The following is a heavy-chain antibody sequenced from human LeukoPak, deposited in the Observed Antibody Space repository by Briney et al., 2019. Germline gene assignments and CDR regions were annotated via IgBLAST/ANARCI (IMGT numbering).Heavy chain of an antibody. J-gene: IGHJ4*02. CDR2: HYPGESAT. CDR1: GYSFTNYW. Sequence: ESLKTSRKGSGYSFTNYWIGWVRQIPGKGLGWIGIHYPGESATRYSPSFQGQVHISADKSIRTPYLQWSSLRASDPAMYYCARHEEGGESYPIDYWGQGNLVT. CDR3: ARHEEGGESYPIDY. V-gene: IGHV5-51*01. D-gene: IGHD3-16*01.